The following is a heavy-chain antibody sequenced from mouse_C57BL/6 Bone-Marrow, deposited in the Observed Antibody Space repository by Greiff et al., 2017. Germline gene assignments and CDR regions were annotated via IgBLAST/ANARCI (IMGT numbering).Heavy chain of an antibody. V-gene: IGHV5-12*01. CDR2: ISNGGGST. D-gene: IGHD2-1*01. CDR3: ARHDYGNDY. Sequence: EVMLVESGGGLVQPGGSLKLSCAASGFTFSDYYMYWVRQTPEKRLEWVAYISNGGGSTYYPDTVKGRFTISRDNAKNTLYLQMSRLKSEDTAMYYCARHDYGNDYWGQGTTLTVSS. CDR1: GFTFSDYY. J-gene: IGHJ2*01.